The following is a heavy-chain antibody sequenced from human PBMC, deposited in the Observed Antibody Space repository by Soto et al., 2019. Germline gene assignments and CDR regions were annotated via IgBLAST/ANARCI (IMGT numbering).Heavy chain of an antibody. J-gene: IGHJ3*02. CDR3: ASRSDFWSCYYFSNGHVFDI. CDR2: IIPILGIA. D-gene: IGHD3-3*01. Sequence: GASVKVSCKASGGTFSSYTISWVRQAPGQGLEWMGRIIPILGIANYAQKFQGRVTITADKSTSTAYMELSSLRSEDTAVYYCASRSDFWSCYYFSNGHVFDIWGQGTMVTVSS. CDR1: GGTFSSYT. V-gene: IGHV1-69*02.